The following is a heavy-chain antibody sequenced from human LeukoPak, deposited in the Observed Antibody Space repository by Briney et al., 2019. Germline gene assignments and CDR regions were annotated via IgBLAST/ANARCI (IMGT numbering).Heavy chain of an antibody. CDR2: ISGSGGST. CDR3: ARDVALRFLEWPHMDV. J-gene: IGHJ6*03. D-gene: IGHD3-3*01. Sequence: GGSLRLSCAASGFTFSSYAMSWVRQAPGKGLEWVSAISGSGGSTYYADSVKGRFTISRDNSKNTLYLQMNSLRSDDTAVYYCARDVALRFLEWPHMDVWGKGTTVTVSS. V-gene: IGHV3-23*01. CDR1: GFTFSSYA.